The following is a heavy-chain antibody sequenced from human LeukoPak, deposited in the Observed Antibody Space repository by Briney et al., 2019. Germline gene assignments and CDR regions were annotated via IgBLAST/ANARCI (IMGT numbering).Heavy chain of an antibody. Sequence: PGGSLRLSCAASGFTFSSYSMNWVRQAPGKGLEWVSSISSSSSYIYYADSVKGRFTISRDNAKNSLYLQMNSLRAEDTAVYYCARDGQWETALDHWGQGTLVTVSS. CDR1: GFTFSSYS. CDR3: ARDGQWETALDH. D-gene: IGHD1-26*01. V-gene: IGHV3-21*01. J-gene: IGHJ4*02. CDR2: ISSSSSYI.